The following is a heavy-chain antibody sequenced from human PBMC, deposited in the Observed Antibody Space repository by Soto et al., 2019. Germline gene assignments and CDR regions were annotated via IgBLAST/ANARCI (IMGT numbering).Heavy chain of an antibody. CDR2: IYYSGST. D-gene: IGHD4-17*01. CDR3: ARHSISTVTTGVYFDY. J-gene: IGHJ4*02. CDR1: GGSISSSSYY. V-gene: IGHV4-39*01. Sequence: SETLSLTCTVSGGSISSSSYYWGWIRQPPGKGLEWIGSIYYSGSTYYNPSLKSRVTISVDTSKNQFSLKLSSVTAADTAVYYCARHSISTVTTGVYFDYWGQGTLVTVSS.